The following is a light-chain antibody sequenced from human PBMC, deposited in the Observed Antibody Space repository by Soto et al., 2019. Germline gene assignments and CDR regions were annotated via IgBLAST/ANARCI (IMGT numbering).Light chain of an antibody. J-gene: IGKJ1*01. CDR2: AAS. Sequence: ARCTISCLSSQGVTNYLAWYQQKPGKAPKLLIYAASTLESGVPARFSGSGSGAEFTLTISSLQPEDFAAYYCQQYNSYPQTFGQGTKVDIK. V-gene: IGKV1-9*01. CDR3: QQYNSYPQT. CDR1: QGVTNY.